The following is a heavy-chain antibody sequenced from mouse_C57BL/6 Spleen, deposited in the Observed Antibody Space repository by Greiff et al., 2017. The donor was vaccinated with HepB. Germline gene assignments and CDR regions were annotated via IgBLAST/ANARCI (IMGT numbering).Heavy chain of an antibody. CDR1: GYTFTSYW. Sequence: QVQLQQPGAELVMPGASVKLSCKASGYTFTSYWMHWVKQRPGQGLEWIGEIDPSDSYTNYNQKFKGKSTLTVDKSSITAYMQLSSLTSEDSAVYYCARGGGSEAMDYWGQGTSVTVSS. V-gene: IGHV1-69*01. CDR2: IDPSDSYT. CDR3: ARGGGSEAMDY. J-gene: IGHJ4*01.